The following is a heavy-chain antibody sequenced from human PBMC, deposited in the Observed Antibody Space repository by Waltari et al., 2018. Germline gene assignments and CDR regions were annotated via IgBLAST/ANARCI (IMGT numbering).Heavy chain of an antibody. V-gene: IGHV4-34*01. CDR2: INHGGST. Sequence: QVQLQQWGAGLLKPSETLSLTCAVLGGSFSGYYWSWIRQPPGKGLEWIGEINHGGSTNYNPTLKCRVTISVDTSKNQFSLELSSVTVADTAVYYGARARCSSWYRAYAFDIWGQGTMVTVSS. CDR3: ARARCSSWYRAYAFDI. CDR1: GGSFSGYY. J-gene: IGHJ3*02. D-gene: IGHD6-13*01.